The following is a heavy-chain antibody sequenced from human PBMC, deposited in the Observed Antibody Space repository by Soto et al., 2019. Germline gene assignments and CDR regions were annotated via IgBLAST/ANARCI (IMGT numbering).Heavy chain of an antibody. CDR2: ISYDGSNK. Sequence: GSLRLSCAASGFTFSSYGMHWVRQAPGKGLEWVAVISYDGSNKYYADSVKGRFTISRDNSKNTLYLQMNSLRAEDTAVYYCAKSSPSITIFGVAIAMDYYYYYGMDVWGQGTTVTVSS. J-gene: IGHJ6*02. D-gene: IGHD3-3*01. V-gene: IGHV3-30*18. CDR1: GFTFSSYG. CDR3: AKSSPSITIFGVAIAMDYYYYYGMDV.